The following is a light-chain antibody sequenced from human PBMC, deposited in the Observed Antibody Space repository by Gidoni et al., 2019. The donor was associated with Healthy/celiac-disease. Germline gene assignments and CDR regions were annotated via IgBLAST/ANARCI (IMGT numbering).Light chain of an antibody. CDR3: AAWDDSLNGWV. CDR1: SSNIGSNT. J-gene: IGLJ3*02. CDR2: SNN. Sequence: QSLLTQPPSASGTPGPRVTISCSGSSSNIGSNTVNWYQQLPGTAPKLLIYSNNQRPSGVPDRFSGSKSGTSASLAISGLQSEDEADYYCAAWDDSLNGWVFGGGTKLTVL. V-gene: IGLV1-44*01.